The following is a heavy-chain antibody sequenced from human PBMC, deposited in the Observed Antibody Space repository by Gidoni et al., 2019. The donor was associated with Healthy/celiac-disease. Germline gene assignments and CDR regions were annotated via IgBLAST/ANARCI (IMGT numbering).Heavy chain of an antibody. CDR2: INPSGGST. CDR3: ARAGITMVRGPTFYFDY. J-gene: IGHJ4*02. V-gene: IGHV1-46*03. CDR1: GYPFTSYY. Sequence: QVQLVQSGAEVKKPGASVKVSCQASGYPFTSYYMHWVRQAPGQGLEWMGIINPSGGSTSYAQKFQGRVTMTRDTSTSTVYMELSSLRSEDTAVYYCARAGITMVRGPTFYFDYWGQGTLVTVSS. D-gene: IGHD3-10*01.